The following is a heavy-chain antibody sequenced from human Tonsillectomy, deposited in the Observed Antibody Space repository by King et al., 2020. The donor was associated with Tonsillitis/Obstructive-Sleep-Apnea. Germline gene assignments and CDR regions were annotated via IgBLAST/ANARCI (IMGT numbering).Heavy chain of an antibody. CDR2: ISHDGTNQ. CDR3: ASDPSSYFYDGGVSSQWLVP. J-gene: IGHJ5*02. Sequence: VQLVESGGGVVQPGRSLRLSCAASGFTFRGYPMHWVRQAPGKGLEWVAVISHDGTNQYYADSVKGRFTISRDNSKNTLYLQMTSLRVEDTSVYYCASDPSSYFYDGGVSSQWLVPWGQGPLVTVSS. D-gene: IGHD3-16*01. V-gene: IGHV3-30*04. CDR1: GFTFRGYP.